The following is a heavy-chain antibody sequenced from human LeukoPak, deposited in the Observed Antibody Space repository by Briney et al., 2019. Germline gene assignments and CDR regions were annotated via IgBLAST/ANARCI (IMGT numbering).Heavy chain of an antibody. CDR1: GYTFTGYY. D-gene: IGHD4-23*01. Sequence: ASVKVSCKASGYTFTGYYMHWVRQAPGQGLEWMGWINPNSGGTNYAQKFQGWVTMTRDTSISIAYMELSRLRSDDTAVYYCARGEGYGGIYGMDVWGQGTTVTVSS. CDR2: INPNSGGT. J-gene: IGHJ6*02. CDR3: ARGEGYGGIYGMDV. V-gene: IGHV1-2*04.